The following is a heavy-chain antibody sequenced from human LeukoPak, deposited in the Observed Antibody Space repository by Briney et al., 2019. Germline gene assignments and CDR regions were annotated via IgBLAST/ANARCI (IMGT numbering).Heavy chain of an antibody. CDR3: ARGVRGGDYSNSGDYYMDV. CDR1: GGSFSGYY. CDR2: INHSGST. V-gene: IGHV4-34*01. J-gene: IGHJ6*03. Sequence: SETLSLTCAVYGGSFSGYYWSWIRQPPGKGLEWIGEINHSGSTNYNPSLKSRITISVDTSKNQFSLKLRSVTAADTAAYYCARGVRGGDYSNSGDYYMDVWGKGTTVTVSS. D-gene: IGHD4-11*01.